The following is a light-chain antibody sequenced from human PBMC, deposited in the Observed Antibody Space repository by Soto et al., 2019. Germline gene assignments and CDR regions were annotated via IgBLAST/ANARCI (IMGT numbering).Light chain of an antibody. CDR2: DAS. V-gene: IGKV3-11*01. J-gene: IGKJ4*01. CDR1: QSVSSY. CDR3: QQRSNWPALT. Sequence: EIVLTQSPATLSLSPGERATLSCRASQSVSSYLACYQHKPGQAPRLLIYDASNRDTGIPARFSGSGSGTDLTLTISRLEPEDFAVYYCQQRSNWPALTFGGGTKVEIK.